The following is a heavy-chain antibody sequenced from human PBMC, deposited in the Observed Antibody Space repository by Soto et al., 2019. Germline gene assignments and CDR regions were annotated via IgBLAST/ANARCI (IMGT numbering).Heavy chain of an antibody. CDR1: GFTFSSFE. Sequence: GGSLRLSCVGSGFTFSSFEMNWVRQTPGKGLEWLSYIGRSGETIYYADSVKGRFTISRDNAKSSLFLQMTGLRDEDTGIYYCARDSRGGAARRPTFYYWGRGTLVTVSS. D-gene: IGHD6-6*01. J-gene: IGHJ4*02. CDR3: ARDSRGGAARRPTFYY. V-gene: IGHV3-48*03. CDR2: IGRSGETI.